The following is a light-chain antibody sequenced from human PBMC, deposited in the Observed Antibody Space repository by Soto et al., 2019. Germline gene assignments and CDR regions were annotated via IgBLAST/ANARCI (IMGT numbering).Light chain of an antibody. J-gene: IGKJ5*01. CDR1: QSVSSSS. Sequence: EIVLTQSPGTLSLSTGERATLSCRASQSVSSSSLAWYQQKPGQAPRLLIYGASSRATGISDRFSGRGSGTDFTLTISRLEPGDFAVYYCHHYGISPPITFGQGTRLEIK. CDR3: HHYGISPPIT. V-gene: IGKV3-20*01. CDR2: GAS.